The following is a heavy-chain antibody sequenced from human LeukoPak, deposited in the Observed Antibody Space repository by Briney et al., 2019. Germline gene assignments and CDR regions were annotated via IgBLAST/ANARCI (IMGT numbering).Heavy chain of an antibody. Sequence: ASVKVSCKASGYTFTSYDIKWVRQATGPGLEWMGWMNPNSGNTGYAQKFQGRVTITADESTSTAYLKLSSLRSEDTAVYYCARTGVVAANGQFDYWGQGTLVTVSS. CDR3: ARTGVVAANGQFDY. J-gene: IGHJ4*02. D-gene: IGHD2-15*01. CDR1: GYTFTSYD. V-gene: IGHV1-8*01. CDR2: MNPNSGNT.